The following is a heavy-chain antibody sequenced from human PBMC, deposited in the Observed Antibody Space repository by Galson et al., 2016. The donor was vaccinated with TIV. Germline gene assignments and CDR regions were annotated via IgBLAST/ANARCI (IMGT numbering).Heavy chain of an antibody. CDR3: ARGPEYYDFWSGFSGDYFDY. CDR1: GFIFSNAW. CDR2: VNWNGAGT. D-gene: IGHD3-3*01. J-gene: IGHJ4*02. Sequence: SLRLSCAASGFIFSNAWMSWVRQAPGKGLEWVSGVNWNGAGTSYADSVKGRFTISRDRTKNSLYLQMNSLGADDTAVYYCARGPEYYDFWSGFSGDYFDYWGQGTLVTVSS. V-gene: IGHV3-20*04.